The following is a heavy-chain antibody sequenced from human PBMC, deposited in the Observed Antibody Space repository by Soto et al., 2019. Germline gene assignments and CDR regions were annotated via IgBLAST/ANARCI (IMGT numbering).Heavy chain of an antibody. V-gene: IGHV1-46*03. J-gene: IGHJ4*02. D-gene: IGHD2-8*01. CDR3: TREMASTYYFDY. Sequence: ASVKVSCKASGYTLTRYLMHWVRQAPGQGLEWMGVINPSDGATSYAQKFQGRVTMTRDTSTTTVYMELSSLRSEDTAVYYCTREMASTYYFDYWGQGTMVTV. CDR2: INPSDGAT. CDR1: GYTLTRYL.